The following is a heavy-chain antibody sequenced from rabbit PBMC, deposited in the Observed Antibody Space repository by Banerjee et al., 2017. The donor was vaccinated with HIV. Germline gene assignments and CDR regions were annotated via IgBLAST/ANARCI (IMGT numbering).Heavy chain of an antibody. CDR3: SRDLDDVIGWNFGW. CDR2: SYAGSSGST. CDR1: GFYFNSGYD. Sequence: QSLEESGGGLVKPGASLTLTCKASGFYFNSGYDMCWVRQAPGKGLEWIACSYAGSSGSTYSAMWAKGRFTISKTSSTTVTLQMTSLTAAATATYFCSRDLDDVIGWNFGWWGPGTLVTVS. J-gene: IGHJ4*01. D-gene: IGHD4-1*01. V-gene: IGHV1S40*01.